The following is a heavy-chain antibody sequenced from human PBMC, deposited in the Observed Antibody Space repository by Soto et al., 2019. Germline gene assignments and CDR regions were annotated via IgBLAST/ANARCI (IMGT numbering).Heavy chain of an antibody. D-gene: IGHD3-22*01. J-gene: IGHJ4*02. CDR3: ARGKNYYDSSPSGDY. CDR2: IIPIFGTA. V-gene: IGHV1-69*13. CDR1: GGTFSSCA. Sequence: GASVKVSCKASGGTFSSCAISWVRQAPGQGLEWMGGIIPIFGTANYAQKFQGRVTITADESTSTAYMELSSLRSEDTAVYYCARGKNYYDSSPSGDYWGQGTLVTVSS.